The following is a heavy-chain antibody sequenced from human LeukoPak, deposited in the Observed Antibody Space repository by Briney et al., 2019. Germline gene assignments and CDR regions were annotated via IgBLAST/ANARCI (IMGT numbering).Heavy chain of an antibody. D-gene: IGHD3-22*01. V-gene: IGHV3-66*01. Sequence: GGSLRLSCAASGFTVSSNHMSWVRQAPGKGLEWVSVIYSGGSTNYADSVKGRFSISRDNSKNTLYLQMNSLRAEDTAVYYCAKEAYDSTIDYWGQGTLVTVSP. CDR1: GFTVSSNH. J-gene: IGHJ4*02. CDR3: AKEAYDSTIDY. CDR2: IYSGGST.